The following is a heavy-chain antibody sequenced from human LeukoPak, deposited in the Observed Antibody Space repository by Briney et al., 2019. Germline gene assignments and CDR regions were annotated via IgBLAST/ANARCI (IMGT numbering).Heavy chain of an antibody. CDR2: INTNSGAP. V-gene: IGHV1-2*02. J-gene: IGHJ5*02. Sequence: GASVKVSCKTSGYTFTDYYIHWVRQAPGQGLEWMGWINTNSGAPTYAQKFQGRVIMTGDTSISTAYMELSSLRSDDTAVYFCARPGNWWFDPWGQGTLVTVSS. CDR1: GYTFTDYY. D-gene: IGHD3-9*01. CDR3: ARPGNWWFDP.